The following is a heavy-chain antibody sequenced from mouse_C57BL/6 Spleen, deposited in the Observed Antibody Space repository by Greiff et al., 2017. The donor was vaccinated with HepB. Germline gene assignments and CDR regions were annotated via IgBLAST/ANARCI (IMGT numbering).Heavy chain of an antibody. D-gene: IGHD1-1*01. CDR3: AKSTTVVDPYWYFDV. Sequence: VQLQQSGPGLVQPSQSLSITCTVSGFSLTSYGVHWVRQPPGKGLEWLGVIWSGGSTDYNAAFISRLSISKDNSKSQVFFKMNSLQADDTAIYYCAKSTTVVDPYWYFDVWGTGTTVTVSS. CDR1: GFSLTSYG. CDR2: IWSGGST. J-gene: IGHJ1*03. V-gene: IGHV2-4*01.